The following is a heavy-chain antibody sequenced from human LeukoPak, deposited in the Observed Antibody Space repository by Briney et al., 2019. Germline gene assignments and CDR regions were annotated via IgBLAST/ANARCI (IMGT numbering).Heavy chain of an antibody. CDR2: ISTSSSYI. V-gene: IGHV3-21*01. CDR1: GFTFSSYS. Sequence: GGSLRLSCAASGFTFSSYSMNWVRQAPGKGLEWVSSISTSSSYIYYADSVKGRFTISRDNAKNSLYLQMNSLRVEDTAVYFCARDGSAYNFDYWGQGVLVTVSS. J-gene: IGHJ4*02. D-gene: IGHD5-24*01. CDR3: ARDGSAYNFDY.